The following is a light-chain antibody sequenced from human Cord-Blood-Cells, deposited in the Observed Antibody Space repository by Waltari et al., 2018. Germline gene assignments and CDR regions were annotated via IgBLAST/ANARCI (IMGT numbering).Light chain of an antibody. J-gene: IGLJ3*02. CDR2: GKN. CDR3: NSRDSSGNHLWV. CDR1: SLRSYY. Sequence: SSELTQDPAVSVALGQTVRITFQGDSLRSYYASWYQQKPGQAPVLVIYGKNNRPSGIPDRFSGSSSGNTASLTITGAQAEDEADYYCNSRDSSGNHLWVFGGGTKLTVL. V-gene: IGLV3-19*01.